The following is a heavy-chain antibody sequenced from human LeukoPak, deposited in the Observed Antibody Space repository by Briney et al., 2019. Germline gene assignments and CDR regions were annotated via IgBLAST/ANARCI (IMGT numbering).Heavy chain of an antibody. J-gene: IGHJ4*02. V-gene: IGHV3-74*01. D-gene: IGHD6-13*01. CDR2: INSDGSST. CDR3: ARAVFSSSPYYFDY. Sequence: PGGSLRLSCAASGFTFSSYWMHWVRQAPGKGLVWVSRINSDGSSTSYADSVKGRFTISRDNAKNTLYLQMNSLRAEDAAVYYCARAVFSSSPYYFDYWGQGTLVTVSS. CDR1: GFTFSSYW.